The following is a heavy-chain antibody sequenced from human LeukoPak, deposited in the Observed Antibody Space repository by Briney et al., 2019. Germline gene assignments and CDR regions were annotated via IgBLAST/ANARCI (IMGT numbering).Heavy chain of an antibody. CDR1: GGSFSGYY. J-gene: IGHJ4*02. CDR3: ARGLRYYDSSGYPVLDY. CDR2: INHSGST. Sequence: SETLSLTCAVYGGSFSGYYWSWIRQPPGKGLEWIGEINHSGSTSYNPSLKSRVTISVDTSKNQFSLKLSSVTAADTAVYYCARGLRYYDSSGYPVLDYWGQGTLVTVSS. V-gene: IGHV4-34*01. D-gene: IGHD3-22*01.